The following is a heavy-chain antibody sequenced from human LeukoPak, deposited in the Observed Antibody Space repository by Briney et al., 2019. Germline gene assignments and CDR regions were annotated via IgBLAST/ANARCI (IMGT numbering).Heavy chain of an antibody. D-gene: IGHD6-19*01. J-gene: IGHJ6*02. V-gene: IGHV4-59*08. CDR3: ARAHESGWYPPFYNYYYGMDV. CDR2: ISYSGTT. CDR1: GGSIDSCY. Sequence: PSETLSLTCTVSGGSIDSCYWSWIRQPPEKGLEWIAYISYSGTTNYNPSLKSRVTISVDTSKSQFSLKLNSVTAADTAVYYCARAHESGWYPPFYNYYYGMDVWGQGTTVTVSS.